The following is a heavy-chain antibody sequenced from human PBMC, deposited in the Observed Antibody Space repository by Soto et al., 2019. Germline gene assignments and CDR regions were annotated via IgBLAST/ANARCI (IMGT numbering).Heavy chain of an antibody. CDR3: TSAYGDENS. CDR1: PSIFTRYG. D-gene: IGHD4-17*01. Sequence: QVQLEQSGVEVKKPGASVRVACKTSPSIFTRYGLSWVRQAPGQGLEWMGWISAYNGDTKYAKNFQGRVTMTPDTSTRTAYMELRTLRIDDTAVEYGTSAYGDENSWGQGTLVTVSS. J-gene: IGHJ4*02. V-gene: IGHV1-18*01. CDR2: ISAYNGDT.